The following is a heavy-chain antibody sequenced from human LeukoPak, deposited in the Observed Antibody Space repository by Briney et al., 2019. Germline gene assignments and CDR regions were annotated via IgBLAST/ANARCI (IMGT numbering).Heavy chain of an antibody. J-gene: IGHJ6*03. CDR1: GYTFTGYY. D-gene: IGHD3-3*01. CDR2: INPNSGGT. V-gene: IGHV1-2*02. CDR3: ARDRQALVYDFWSGMDYYYYMDV. Sequence: ASVKVSCKASGYTFTGYYMHWVRQAPGQGLEWMGWINPNSGGTNYAQKFQGRVTMTRDTSISTAYMELSRLRSDDTAVYYCARDRQALVYDFWSGMDYYYYMDVWGKGTTVTVSS.